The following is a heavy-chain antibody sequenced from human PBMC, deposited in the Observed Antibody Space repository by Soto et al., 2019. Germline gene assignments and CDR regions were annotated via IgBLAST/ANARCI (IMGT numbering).Heavy chain of an antibody. Sequence: PGGSLRLSCAASGFTFSSYAMSWVRQAPGKGLEWVSAISGSGGSNKYYADSVKGRFTISRDNSKNTLYLQMNSLRAEDTAVYYCARAFWYYDSSGYLGYWGQGTLVTVSS. V-gene: IGHV3-23*01. D-gene: IGHD3-22*01. CDR1: GFTFSSYA. CDR2: ISGSGGSNK. CDR3: ARAFWYYDSSGYLGY. J-gene: IGHJ4*02.